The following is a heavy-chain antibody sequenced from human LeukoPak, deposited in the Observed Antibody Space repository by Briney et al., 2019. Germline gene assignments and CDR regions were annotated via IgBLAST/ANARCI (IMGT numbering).Heavy chain of an antibody. V-gene: IGHV3-23*01. D-gene: IGHD4-17*01. CDR2: ISGSGGST. J-gene: IGHJ4*02. CDR3: AKDLAVTTSDLFDY. Sequence: GGSLRLLRAPSGLTFSSYAMSWVRQAPGKGLEWVSAISGSGGSTYYADSVKGRFTISRDNSKNTLYLQMNSLRAEDTAVYYCAKDLAVTTSDLFDYWGQGTLVTVSS. CDR1: GLTFSSYA.